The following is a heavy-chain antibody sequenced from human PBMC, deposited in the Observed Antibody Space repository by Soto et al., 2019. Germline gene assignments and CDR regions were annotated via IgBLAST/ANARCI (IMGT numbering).Heavy chain of an antibody. Sequence: PGGSLRLSCAASGFTFSSYGMHWVRQAPGKGLEWVAVIWYDGSNKYYADSVKGRFTISRDNSKNTLYLQMNSLRAEDTAVYYCARDLRRYNWNDVYYYYGMDVWGQGTTVTVSS. J-gene: IGHJ6*02. CDR1: GFTFSSYG. CDR3: ARDLRRYNWNDVYYYYGMDV. V-gene: IGHV3-33*01. D-gene: IGHD1-20*01. CDR2: IWYDGSNK.